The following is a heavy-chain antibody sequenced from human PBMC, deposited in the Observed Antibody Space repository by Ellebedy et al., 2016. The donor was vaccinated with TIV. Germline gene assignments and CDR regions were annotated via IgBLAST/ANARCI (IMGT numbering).Heavy chain of an antibody. CDR1: GYTFTSYG. Sequence: ASVKVSXXASGYTFTSYGISWVRQAPGQGLEWMGWISAYNGNTNYAQKLQGRVTMTTDTSTSTAYMELRSLRSDDTAVYYCARSWGTYYYDSSGYETSTEYFDYWGQGTLVTVSS. J-gene: IGHJ4*02. CDR2: ISAYNGNT. CDR3: ARSWGTYYYDSSGYETSTEYFDY. V-gene: IGHV1-18*01. D-gene: IGHD3-22*01.